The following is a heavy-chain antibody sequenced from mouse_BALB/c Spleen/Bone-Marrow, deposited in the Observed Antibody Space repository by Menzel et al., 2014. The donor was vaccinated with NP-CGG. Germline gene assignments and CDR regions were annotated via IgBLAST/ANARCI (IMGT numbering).Heavy chain of an antibody. CDR1: GFNIKDTY. CDR2: IDPANGNT. V-gene: IGHV14-3*02. J-gene: IGHJ2*01. CDR3: ARLITTDY. D-gene: IGHD2-4*01. Sequence: EVQLQQSGAELVKPGASVKLSCTASGFNIKDTYMRWVKQRPEQGLEWIGRIDPANGNTKYDPKFQGKATITADTSSNTAYLQLSSLTSEDTAVYYCARLITTDYWGQGTTLTVSS.